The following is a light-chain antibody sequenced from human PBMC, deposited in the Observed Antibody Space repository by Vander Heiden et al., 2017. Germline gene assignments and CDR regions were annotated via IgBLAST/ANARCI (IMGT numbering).Light chain of an antibody. CDR1: QVISSW. J-gene: IGKJ4*01. CDR3: QQANSFPST. V-gene: IGKV1-12*01. CDR2: AAS. Sequence: IQLTQPPSSVSASVGDRVTITCRASQVISSWLAWYQQKPGKAPKLLLYAASSLQSGVPSRFSSSGSVTDFTLTISSMQPEDFATYYCQQANSFPSTFGGGTKVDIK.